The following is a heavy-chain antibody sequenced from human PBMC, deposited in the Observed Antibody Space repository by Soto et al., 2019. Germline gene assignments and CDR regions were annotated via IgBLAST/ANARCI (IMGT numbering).Heavy chain of an antibody. CDR2: ISAYNGNT. V-gene: IGHV1-18*01. J-gene: IGHJ6*02. D-gene: IGHD4-4*01. CDR1: GYTFTSYG. Sequence: ASVKVSCKASGYTFTSYGISWVRQAPGQGLEWMGWISAYNGNTNYAQKLQGRVTMTTDTSTSTAYMELRSLRSDDTAVYYCARDTTYSNTFLYYYYGMDVWGQGTTVTVSS. CDR3: ARDTTYSNTFLYYYYGMDV.